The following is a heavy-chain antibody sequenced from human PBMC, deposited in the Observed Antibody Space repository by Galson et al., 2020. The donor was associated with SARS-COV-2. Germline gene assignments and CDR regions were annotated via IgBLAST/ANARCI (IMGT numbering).Heavy chain of an antibody. D-gene: IGHD3-10*01. Sequence: GESLKISCAASGFTFSDYYMSWFRRAPGKGLQWVSHISSSSASTNYAASVEGRFTISRDNAKNSLYLHMNSLRADDTAVYYCARGCYGSGSCYPEGHFDYWGQGILVAVSS. J-gene: IGHJ4*02. V-gene: IGHV3-11*05. CDR2: ISSSSAST. CDR1: GFTFSDYY. CDR3: ARGCYGSGSCYPEGHFDY.